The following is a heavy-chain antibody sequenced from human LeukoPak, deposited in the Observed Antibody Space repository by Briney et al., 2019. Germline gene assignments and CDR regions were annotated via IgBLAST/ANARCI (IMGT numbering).Heavy chain of an antibody. D-gene: IGHD3-22*01. CDR1: GGSISSYY. CDR3: ARGFLNYYDSSGPLDY. J-gene: IGHJ4*02. CDR2: IYTSGST. Sequence: PSETLSLTCTVSGGSISSYYWSWIRQPAGKGLEWIGRIYTSGSTNYNPSLKSRVTMSVDTSKNQFSLKLSSVTAADTAVYYCARGFLNYYDSSGPLDYWGQGTRVTVSS. V-gene: IGHV4-4*07.